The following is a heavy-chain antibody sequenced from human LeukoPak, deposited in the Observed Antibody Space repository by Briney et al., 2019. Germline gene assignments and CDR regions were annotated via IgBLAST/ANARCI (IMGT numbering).Heavy chain of an antibody. V-gene: IGHV4-4*02. CDR1: GVSISSSNW. Sequence: SETLSLTCAISGVSISSSNWWSWVRQPPGKGLEWIGEIYHSGTTYYNPSLKSRVTISLDKSKNHFSLRLSSVTAADTAVYYCARDMGSPQQYYFDYWGQGTLVTVSS. CDR3: ARDMGSPQQYYFDY. D-gene: IGHD1/OR15-1a*01. J-gene: IGHJ4*02. CDR2: IYHSGTT.